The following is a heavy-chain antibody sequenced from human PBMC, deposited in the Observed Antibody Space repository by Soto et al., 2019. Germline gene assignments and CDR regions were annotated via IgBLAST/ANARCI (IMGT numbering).Heavy chain of an antibody. CDR3: TRDDYDSRVRGAFDI. D-gene: IGHD3-22*01. V-gene: IGHV3-23*01. J-gene: IGHJ3*02. CDR2: ISGSGGST. CDR1: GFTFSSYA. Sequence: PGGSLRLSCAASGFTFSSYAMSWVRQAPGKGLEWVSAISGSGGSTYYADSVKGRFTISRDNSKSIAYLQMNSLKTEDTAVYYCTRDDYDSRVRGAFDIWGQGTMVTVSS.